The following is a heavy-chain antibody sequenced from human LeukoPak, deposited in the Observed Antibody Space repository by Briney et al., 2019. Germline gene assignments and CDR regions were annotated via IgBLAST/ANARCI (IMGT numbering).Heavy chain of an antibody. Sequence: GGSLRLSCSASGFTFSIYAMHWVRQAPGRGLEYVSTISSNGGRTYYADSVKGRFTISRDNSKNTLYLQMSSLRAEDTAVYYCVKDDTYYYDSSGPDWGQGTLVTVSS. V-gene: IGHV3-64D*06. CDR1: GFTFSIYA. J-gene: IGHJ4*02. CDR2: ISSNGGRT. CDR3: VKDDTYYYDSSGPD. D-gene: IGHD3-22*01.